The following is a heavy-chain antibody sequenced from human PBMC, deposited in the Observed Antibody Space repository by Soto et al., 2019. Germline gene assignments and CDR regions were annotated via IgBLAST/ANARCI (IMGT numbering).Heavy chain of an antibody. CDR3: ARISSGWYIDY. D-gene: IGHD6-19*01. Sequence: SXTLSLTCTVSGGSMSSSSYYWCWIRQPPGKGLEPIGSIYYSGSTYYNPSLKSRVTISVDTSKNQFSLKLSSVTAADTAVYYCARISSGWYIDYWGQGTLVTVSS. CDR2: IYYSGST. CDR1: GGSMSSSSYY. V-gene: IGHV4-39*01. J-gene: IGHJ4*02.